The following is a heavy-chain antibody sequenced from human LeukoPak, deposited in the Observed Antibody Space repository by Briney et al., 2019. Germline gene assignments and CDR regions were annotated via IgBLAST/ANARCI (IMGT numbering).Heavy chain of an antibody. CDR3: ARRRTAAASGYFDY. D-gene: IGHD6-13*01. V-gene: IGHV4-4*07. CDR1: GVSLSGDY. J-gene: IGHJ4*02. Sequence: TETLSLTCTVSGVSLSGDYWSWIRQPAGKGLEWIGRIYTSGTTNYNPSLKSRVTMSVDTSNNQFSLNLRSVTAADTAVYYCARRRTAAASGYFDYWGQGILVTVSS. CDR2: IYTSGTT.